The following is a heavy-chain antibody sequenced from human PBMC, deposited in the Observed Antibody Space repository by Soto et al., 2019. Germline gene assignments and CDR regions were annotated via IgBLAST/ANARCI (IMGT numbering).Heavy chain of an antibody. CDR2: INAGNGNT. V-gene: IGHV1-3*01. CDR3: ARDRGGYSYAIGWFDP. J-gene: IGHJ5*02. D-gene: IGHD5-18*01. Sequence: GASVKVSCKASGYTFTSYAMHWVRQAPGQRLEWMGWINAGNGNTKYSQKFQGRVTITRDTSASTAYMELSSLRSEDTAVYYCARDRGGYSYAIGWFDPWGQGTLVTVSS. CDR1: GYTFTSYA.